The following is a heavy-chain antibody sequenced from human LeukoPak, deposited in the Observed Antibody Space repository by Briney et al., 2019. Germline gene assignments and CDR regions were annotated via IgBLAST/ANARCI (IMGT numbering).Heavy chain of an antibody. J-gene: IGHJ4*02. V-gene: IGHV1-18*01. CDR2: ISTYNGDT. CDR3: ARDRSSGYNYGLSDFDY. Sequence: ASVKVSCKASGYTFTSYGINWVRQAPGQGLEWMGWISTYNGDTNYAQKFQGRVTMTTDTSTSTAYMELRSLISDDTAVFYCARDRSSGYNYGLSDFDYWGQGTLVTVSS. CDR1: GYTFTSYG. D-gene: IGHD5-18*01.